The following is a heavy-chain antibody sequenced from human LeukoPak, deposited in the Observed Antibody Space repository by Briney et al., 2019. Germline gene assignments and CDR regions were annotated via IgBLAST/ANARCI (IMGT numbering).Heavy chain of an antibody. J-gene: IGHJ4*02. D-gene: IGHD1-26*01. V-gene: IGHV4-39*07. CDR3: ARMEVGAEH. CDR1: GGSISSSGYY. Sequence: TSETLSLTCTVSGGSISSSGYYWGWIRQPPGKGLEWIGSIYYSGSTYYNPSLKGRVTISVDTSKNQFSLKLSSVTAADTAVYYCARMEVGAEHWGQGTLVTVSS. CDR2: IYYSGST.